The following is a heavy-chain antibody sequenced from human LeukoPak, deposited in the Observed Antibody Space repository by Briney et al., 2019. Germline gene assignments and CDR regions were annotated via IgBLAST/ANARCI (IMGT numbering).Heavy chain of an antibody. Sequence: GGSLRLSCAASGFTFSSYGMHWVRQAPGKGLEWVAVIWYDGSNKYYADSVKGRFTISGDNSKNTLYLQMNSLRAEDTAVYYCAVIHDAFDYWGQGTLVTVSS. J-gene: IGHJ4*02. CDR2: IWYDGSNK. V-gene: IGHV3-33*01. CDR3: AVIHDAFDY. D-gene: IGHD3-3*01. CDR1: GFTFSSYG.